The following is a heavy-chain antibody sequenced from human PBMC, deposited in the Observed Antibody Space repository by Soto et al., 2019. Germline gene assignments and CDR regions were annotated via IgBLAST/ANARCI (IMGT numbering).Heavy chain of an antibody. D-gene: IGHD4-17*01. Sequence: PRGSLSISCAASGFTFSGYAMNWVRQVPGKGLEWISYISHTSTTIYYADSVKGRFAISRDNAKNSLYLQMNSLRDEDTAVYYCANSWTTLTTGFDFWGQGALVTVSS. V-gene: IGHV3-48*02. CDR1: GFTFSGYA. CDR2: ISHTSTTI. CDR3: ANSWTTLTTGFDF. J-gene: IGHJ4*02.